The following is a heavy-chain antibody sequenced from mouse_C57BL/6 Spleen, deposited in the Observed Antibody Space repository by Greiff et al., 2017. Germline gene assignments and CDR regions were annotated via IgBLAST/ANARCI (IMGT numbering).Heavy chain of an antibody. J-gene: IGHJ3*01. CDR3: AMEGNYAIAY. Sequence: EVQLQESGPELVKPGASVKISCKASGYTFTDYNMDWVKQSPGKSLEWIGDINPNNGGTNYNQKFKGKATLTVDKSSSTAYKERRSLTSEATAVYYCAMEGNYAIAYWGQGTLVTVSS. V-gene: IGHV1-18*01. CDR1: GYTFTDYN. D-gene: IGHD2-1*01. CDR2: INPNNGGT.